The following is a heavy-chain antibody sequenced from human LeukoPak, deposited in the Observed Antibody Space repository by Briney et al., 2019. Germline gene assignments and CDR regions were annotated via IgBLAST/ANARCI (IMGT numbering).Heavy chain of an antibody. CDR1: GFTLSSYA. CDR3: AKDRQRSTAAAGTEFDY. J-gene: IGHJ4*02. D-gene: IGHD6-13*01. CDR2: INYNGITT. Sequence: GGSLRLSCAASGFTLSSYAINWVRPAPGKGLEWVSGINYNGITTYNADSVKGLFTISTNNSKNTLYLQMNSLRDEDTAVYYCAKDRQRSTAAAGTEFDYWGQGTLVTVSS. V-gene: IGHV3-23*01.